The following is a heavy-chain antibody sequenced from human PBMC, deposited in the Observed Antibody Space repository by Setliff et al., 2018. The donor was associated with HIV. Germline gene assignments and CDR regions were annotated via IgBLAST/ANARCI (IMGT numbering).Heavy chain of an antibody. J-gene: IGHJ4*02. CDR1: GDSISDYY. V-gene: IGHV4-59*12. CDR2: VVYGGVS. Sequence: SETLSLTCTVSGDSISDYYSSWIRQSPGKGLEWLGYVVYGGVSNYNPSLKSRVTISVDTSKNQFSLKLSSVTAADTAVYYCARNYYYQDWGQGTLVTVSS. CDR3: ARNYYYQD. D-gene: IGHD3-22*01.